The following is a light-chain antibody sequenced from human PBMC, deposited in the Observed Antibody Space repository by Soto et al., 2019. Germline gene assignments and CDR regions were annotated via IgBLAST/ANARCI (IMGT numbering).Light chain of an antibody. CDR3: GSYASATLI. CDR1: NSDIGAYDY. V-gene: IGLV2-14*01. CDR2: EVT. J-gene: IGLJ2*01. Sequence: QSALTQPASVSGSPGQSITISCTGSNSDIGAYDYVSWYQQHPGKPPTLLIYEVTFRPSGVPNRFSGSKSGNTATLTISGXLTEDEADYYCGSYASATLIFGGGTKVTVL.